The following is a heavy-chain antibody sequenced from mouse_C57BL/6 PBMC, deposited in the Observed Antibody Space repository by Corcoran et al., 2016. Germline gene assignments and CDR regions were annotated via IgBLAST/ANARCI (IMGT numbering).Heavy chain of an antibody. CDR1: GYTFTDYY. V-gene: IGHV1-26*01. J-gene: IGHJ3*01. D-gene: IGHD2-4*01. Sequence: EVQLQQSGPELVKPGASVKISCKASGYTFTDYYMNWVKQSHGKSLEWIGDINPNNGGTSYNQKFKGKATLTVDKSSSTAYMELRSLTSEDSAVYYCARERFYYDYDEMAYWGQGTLVTVSA. CDR3: ARERFYYDYDEMAY. CDR2: INPNNGGT.